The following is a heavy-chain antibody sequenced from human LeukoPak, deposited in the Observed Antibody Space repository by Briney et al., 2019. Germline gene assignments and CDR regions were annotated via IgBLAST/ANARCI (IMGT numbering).Heavy chain of an antibody. Sequence: GRSLRLSCAASGFTFDDYAMHWVRHAPGKGLEWVSGISWNSGSIGYADSVKGRFTISRDNAKNSLYLQMNSLRAEDTAVYYCARVVPAASYGMDVWGKGTTVTVSS. J-gene: IGHJ6*04. CDR2: ISWNSGSI. CDR3: ARVVPAASYGMDV. CDR1: GFTFDDYA. D-gene: IGHD2-2*01. V-gene: IGHV3-9*01.